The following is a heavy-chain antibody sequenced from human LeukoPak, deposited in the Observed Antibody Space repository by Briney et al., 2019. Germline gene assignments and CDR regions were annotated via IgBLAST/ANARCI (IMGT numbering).Heavy chain of an antibody. CDR3: ASSYDFWSAYDF. D-gene: IGHD3-3*01. Sequence: GWSLRLSCAASGFTFSNYVMTWVRQAPGKGLDGVSGISGSGGSTYYADSVKGRITIYRDSSKSTLYLQMNSLRAEDPALYYCASSYDFWSAYDFWGQGTMVSVSS. J-gene: IGHJ3*01. CDR2: ISGSGGST. CDR1: GFTFSNYV. V-gene: IGHV3-23*01.